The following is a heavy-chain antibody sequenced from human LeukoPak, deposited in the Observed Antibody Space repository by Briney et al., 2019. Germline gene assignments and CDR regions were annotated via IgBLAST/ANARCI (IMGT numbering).Heavy chain of an antibody. CDR1: GGSISSYY. J-gene: IGHJ4*02. V-gene: IGHV3-11*04. CDR3: ARDTDSSSGPIDY. Sequence: LSLTCSVSGGSISSYYMSWIRQAPGKGLEWVSYISSSGSTIYYADSVKGRFTISRDNAKNSLYLQMNSLRAEDTAVYYCARDTDSSSGPIDYWGQGTLVTVSS. CDR2: ISSSGSTI. D-gene: IGHD6-6*01.